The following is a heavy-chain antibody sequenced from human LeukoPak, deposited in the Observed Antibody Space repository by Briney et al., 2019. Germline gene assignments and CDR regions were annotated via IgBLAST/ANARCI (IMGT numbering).Heavy chain of an antibody. CDR2: IGTAGDP. D-gene: IGHD1-26*01. V-gene: IGHV3-13*05. J-gene: IGHJ6*02. Sequence: GGSLRLSCAASGFTFSNYDIHWVRQATGKGLEWVSGIGTAGDPYYPGSVKGRFTISRENAKNSLYLQINSLRAGDTAVYYCARGSAVVGATGYDNGMDVWGQGTTVTVSS. CDR1: GFTFSNYD. CDR3: ARGSAVVGATGYDNGMDV.